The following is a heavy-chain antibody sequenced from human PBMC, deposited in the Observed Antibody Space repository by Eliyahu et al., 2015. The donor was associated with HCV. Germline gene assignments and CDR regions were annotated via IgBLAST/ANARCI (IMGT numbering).Heavy chain of an antibody. J-gene: IGHJ3*02. V-gene: IGHV3-21*01. D-gene: IGHD4-17*01. Sequence: GKGLEWVSSISSSSSYIYYADSVKGRFTISRDNAKNSLYLQMNSLRAEDTAVYYCARDFDDYGVFSDIWGQGTMVTVSS. CDR2: ISSSSSYI. CDR3: ARDFDDYGVFSDI.